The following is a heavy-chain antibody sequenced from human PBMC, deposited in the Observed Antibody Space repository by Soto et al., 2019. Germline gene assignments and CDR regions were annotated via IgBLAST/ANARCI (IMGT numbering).Heavy chain of an antibody. CDR1: SGSISSSSYY. CDR3: ARRRDGVVATENWFDP. J-gene: IGHJ5*02. Sequence: QLQLQESGPGLVKPSETLSLTCTVSSGSISSSSYYWGWIRQSPGKGLEWIGTISYSGTTYYNPSLKSRVTISVDTSKNQFSLNLSSVTAADTAVYYCARRRDGVVATENWFDPWGQGTLVTVSS. CDR2: ISYSGTT. D-gene: IGHD5-12*01. V-gene: IGHV4-39*01.